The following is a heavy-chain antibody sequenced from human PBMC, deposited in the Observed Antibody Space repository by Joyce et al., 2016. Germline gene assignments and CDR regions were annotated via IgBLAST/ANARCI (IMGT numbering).Heavy chain of an antibody. CDR2: IYSSWTT. J-gene: IGHJ3*02. V-gene: IGHV4-31*03. CDR3: ARERETTHSDTEVGAFDI. Sequence: QVQLQESGPGLVKPSQTLSLTCTVSGGSITSARYYWTWIRHHPGRGLEWIGYIYSSWTTYYNPPLKSRVVISIDASKNQFSLNLTSVTAADTAVYYCARERETTHSDTEVGAFDIWGQGTMVTVSS. D-gene: IGHD5-18*01. CDR1: GGSITSARYY.